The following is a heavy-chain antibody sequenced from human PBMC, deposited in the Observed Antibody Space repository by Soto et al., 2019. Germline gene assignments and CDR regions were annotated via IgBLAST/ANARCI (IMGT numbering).Heavy chain of an antibody. J-gene: IGHJ4*02. CDR1: GFPFNTYW. CDR2: ISGDGSTT. V-gene: IGHV3-74*01. D-gene: IGHD3-9*01. CDR3: AREYYGLLTGYYNDF. Sequence: QLLESGGGLVQPGGSLRLSCAASGFPFNTYWMHWVRHTPGKGLDWVSRISGDGSTTYYADSVTGRFTVSRDNAKNTLYVHMSGLWAEDTAVYFCAREYYGLLTGYYNDFWGQGTLVAVSS.